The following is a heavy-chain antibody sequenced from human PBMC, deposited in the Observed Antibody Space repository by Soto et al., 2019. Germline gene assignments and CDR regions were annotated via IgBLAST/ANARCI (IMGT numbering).Heavy chain of an antibody. CDR2: IYWDDDK. Sequence: QITLQESGPTLVKPTQTLTLTCTFSGFSLSTRGVGVGWIRQPPGKALEWLALIYWDDDKRYSPSLKNRLTIXKXXSKNQVVLTMANMDPVDTATYYCARDSSGYLGFDHWGQGTLVTVSS. CDR1: GFSLSTRGVG. V-gene: IGHV2-5*02. J-gene: IGHJ4*02. CDR3: ARDSSGYLGFDH. D-gene: IGHD3-22*01.